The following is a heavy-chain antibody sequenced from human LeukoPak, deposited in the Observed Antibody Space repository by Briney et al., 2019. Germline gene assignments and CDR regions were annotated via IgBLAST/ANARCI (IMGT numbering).Heavy chain of an antibody. V-gene: IGHV3-23*01. CDR3: AKGSSAGRPYYFDY. CDR2: ISHTSEYT. D-gene: IGHD3-10*01. J-gene: IGHJ4*02. CDR1: GFTFSNYT. Sequence: PGGSLRLSCAASGFTFSNYTMSWVRQAPGKGLEWVSAISHTSEYTYHADSVKGRFTISGDNSKNTLYLQMNSLRAEDTAMYYCAKGSSAGRPYYFDYWGQGTLVTVS.